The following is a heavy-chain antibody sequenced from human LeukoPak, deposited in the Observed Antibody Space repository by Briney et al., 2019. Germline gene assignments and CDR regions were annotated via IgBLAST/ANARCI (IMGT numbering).Heavy chain of an antibody. D-gene: IGHD5-18*01. Sequence: GESLKISCKGSGYRFTSYWINWVRQKPGKGLEWMGRIDPSDSYTMYSPSFQGHVTISVDKSISTAYLQWSSLKASDSAMYYCARVLGYSYGWNYWGQGTLVTVSS. CDR1: GYRFTSYW. J-gene: IGHJ4*02. CDR3: ARVLGYSYGWNY. CDR2: IDPSDSYT. V-gene: IGHV5-10-1*01.